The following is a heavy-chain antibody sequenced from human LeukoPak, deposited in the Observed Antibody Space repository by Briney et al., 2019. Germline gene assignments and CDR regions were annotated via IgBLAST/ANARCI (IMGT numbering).Heavy chain of an antibody. J-gene: IGHJ4*02. CDR1: GGPFSGYY. D-gene: IGHD2-15*01. CDR3: AGSILGLDY. CDR2: INHSGST. V-gene: IGHV4-34*01. Sequence: PSETLSLTCAVYGGPFSGYYWSWIRQPPGKGLEWIGEINHSGSTNYNPSLKSRVTISVDTSKNQFSLKLSSVTAADTAVYYCAGSILGLDYWGQGTLVTVSS.